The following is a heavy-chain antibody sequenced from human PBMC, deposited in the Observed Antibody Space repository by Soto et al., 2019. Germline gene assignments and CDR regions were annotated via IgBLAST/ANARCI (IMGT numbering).Heavy chain of an antibody. CDR2: ISSSSSTI. CDR1: GFTFSSYS. Sequence: PGGSLRLSCAASGFTFSSYSMNWVRQAPGKGLEWVSYISSSSSTIYYADSVKGRFTISRDNAKNSLYLQMNSLRAEDTAVYYCARHITTAYDYRADNWFDPWGQGTLVTVSS. D-gene: IGHD1-1*01. CDR3: ARHITTAYDYRADNWFDP. V-gene: IGHV3-48*01. J-gene: IGHJ5*02.